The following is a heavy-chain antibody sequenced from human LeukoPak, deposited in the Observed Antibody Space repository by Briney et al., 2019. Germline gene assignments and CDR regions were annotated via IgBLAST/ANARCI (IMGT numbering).Heavy chain of an antibody. CDR3: ARGEYSNGYPYRLDS. CDR1: GSTFSYYH. Sequence: ASVKVSCKASGSTFSYYHINRVRQASGQGPEWTGWINTKSGDAKYNQAFQGRVTMTRDTSISTAYMELNRLRSDDTAMYYCARGEYSNGYPYRLDSWGQGTLVTVSS. D-gene: IGHD3-16*01. J-gene: IGHJ4*02. V-gene: IGHV1-2*02. CDR2: INTKSGDA.